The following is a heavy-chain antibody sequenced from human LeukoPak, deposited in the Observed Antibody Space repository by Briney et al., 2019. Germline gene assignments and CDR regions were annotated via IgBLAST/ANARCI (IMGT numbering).Heavy chain of an antibody. CDR2: ISESSGNS. V-gene: IGHV3-23*01. J-gene: IGHJ6*02. Sequence: GASLRLSCAASGFTFSSYALNWVRQAPGKGLVWISGISESSGNSYYADSVKGRFTISRDNCKNTLYLHKNSLRGEDRAIYYCAKGLIPGRLRYGGDVWGHGTTVTVSS. D-gene: IGHD6-25*01. CDR3: AKGLIPGRLRYGGDV. CDR1: GFTFSSYA.